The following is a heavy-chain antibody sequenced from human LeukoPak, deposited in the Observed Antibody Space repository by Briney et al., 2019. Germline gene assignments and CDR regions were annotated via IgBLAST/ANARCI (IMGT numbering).Heavy chain of an antibody. J-gene: IGHJ6*03. CDR1: GFTFSNAW. V-gene: IGHV3-15*01. Sequence: GGSLRLSCAASGFTFSNAWMSWVRQAPGKGLEWVGRIKSKTDGGTTDYAAPVKGRFTISRDDSKNTLYLQMNSLKTEDTAVYYCTTGELRYFDWVRLGYYYYYYMDVWGKGTTVTISS. D-gene: IGHD3-9*01. CDR2: IKSKTDGGTT. CDR3: TTGELRYFDWVRLGYYYYYYMDV.